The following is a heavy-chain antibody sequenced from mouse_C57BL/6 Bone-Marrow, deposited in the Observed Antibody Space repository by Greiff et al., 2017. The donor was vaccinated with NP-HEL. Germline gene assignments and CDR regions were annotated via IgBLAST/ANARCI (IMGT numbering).Heavy chain of an antibody. CDR3: SRQLRLLFDY. J-gene: IGHJ2*01. D-gene: IGHD3-2*02. CDR2: IDPENGDT. CDR1: GFNIKDDY. Sequence: VQLQQSGAELVRPGASVKLSCTASGFNIKDDYMHWVKQRPEQGLEWIGWIDPENGDTEYASKFQGKATITADTSSNTAYLQLSSLTSEDTAVYYCSRQLRLLFDYWGQGTTLTVSS. V-gene: IGHV14-4*01.